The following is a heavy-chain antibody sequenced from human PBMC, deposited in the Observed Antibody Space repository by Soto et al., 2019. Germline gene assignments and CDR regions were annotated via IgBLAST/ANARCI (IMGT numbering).Heavy chain of an antibody. J-gene: IGHJ4*02. CDR3: ARDLNWNQADY. D-gene: IGHD1-20*01. CDR2: INVDGGTT. CDR1: GFTFSHHW. V-gene: IGHV3-74*01. Sequence: EVQLVESGGGLVQPGGSLRLSCAASGFTFSHHWMHWVRQAPGKGLVWVSRINVDGGTTDYADSVKGRFTISRDNAKNTLNLQMNSLRTEDTAVYYCARDLNWNQADYWGQGTLVTVSS.